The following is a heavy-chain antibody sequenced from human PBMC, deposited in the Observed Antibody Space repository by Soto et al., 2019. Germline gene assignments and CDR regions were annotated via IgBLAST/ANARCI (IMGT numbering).Heavy chain of an antibody. Sequence: GSLRLSCGASGFTFSNYEMNWVRQAPGKGLEWVAYITSGGSPMYYADSVKGRFTISRDNVRNSLYLHMNSLRAEDTAVYYCARLHCSSTNCSDNYYYGMDVWGQGTTVTVSS. J-gene: IGHJ6*02. CDR3: ARLHCSSTNCSDNYYYGMDV. CDR1: GFTFSNYE. D-gene: IGHD2-2*01. V-gene: IGHV3-48*03. CDR2: ITSGGSPM.